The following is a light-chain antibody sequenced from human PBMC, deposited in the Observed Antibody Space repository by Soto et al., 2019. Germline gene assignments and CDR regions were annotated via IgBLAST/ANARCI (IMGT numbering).Light chain of an antibody. CDR3: QQYNHWSPWLT. CDR1: QSVNTN. V-gene: IGKV3-15*01. Sequence: EIEMTQSPATLSVSPGERATLSCRASQSVNTNLAWYQQKPGQAPRLLIYGASTRAPGIPARFSSSESGTEFMLTVSSLQSEDFAVYYCQQYNHWSPWLTFGGGTKVEVK. CDR2: GAS. J-gene: IGKJ4*01.